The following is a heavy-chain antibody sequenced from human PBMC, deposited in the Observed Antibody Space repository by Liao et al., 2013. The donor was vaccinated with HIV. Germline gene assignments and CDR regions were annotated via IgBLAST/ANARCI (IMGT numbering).Heavy chain of an antibody. V-gene: IGHV4-39*07. Sequence: QVQLQESGPGLVKPSETLSLTCSVSGGSINSSDYYWVWIRQPPENGLEWIGSIYYSGSTSYLPSLKSRITILVDTSKTQFSLRLISVTAADTAVYYCARARRSFFGSGSYYFDYWGRGSLVTVSS. J-gene: IGHJ4*02. CDR1: GGSINSSDYY. D-gene: IGHD3-10*01. CDR3: ARARRSFFGSGSYYFDY. CDR2: IYYSGST.